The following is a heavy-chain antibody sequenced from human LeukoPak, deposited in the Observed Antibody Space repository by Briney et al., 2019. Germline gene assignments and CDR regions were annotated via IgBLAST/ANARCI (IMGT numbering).Heavy chain of an antibody. CDR2: IHGDDT. CDR1: GFTFSSYA. CDR3: ARDGSSRSLQF. Sequence: GGSLRLPCAASGFTFSSYAMSWVRQAPGKGLEWVSLIHGDDTHYADSVKGRFTISRDNSKNTLYLQMNSLRAGDTAIYYCARDGSSRSLQFWGQGTLVTVSS. V-gene: IGHV3-23*03. J-gene: IGHJ1*01.